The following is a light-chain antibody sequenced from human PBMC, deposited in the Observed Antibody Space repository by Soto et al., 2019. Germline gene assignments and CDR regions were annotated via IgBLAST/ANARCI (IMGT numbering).Light chain of an antibody. J-gene: IGKJ1*01. CDR2: DAS. Sequence: DVQMTQSPSTLSASVGDRVTITCRASQSVTSWLAWYQQKPGKAPKVLIYDASSLESGVPSRFSGSVSGTEFTLTISSLHPDDFATYYYHHYNCYPGTFGPGTKVEIK. CDR1: QSVTSW. CDR3: HHYNCYPGT. V-gene: IGKV1-5*01.